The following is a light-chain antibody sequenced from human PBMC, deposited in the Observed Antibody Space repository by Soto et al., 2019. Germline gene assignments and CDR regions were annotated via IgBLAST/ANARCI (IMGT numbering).Light chain of an antibody. CDR2: GAS. V-gene: IGKV3-15*01. Sequence: EIVMTQSPATLSVSPGERATLSYRASQSMSSELAWYQQKPGQPPRLLIYGASTRATGVPARFTGSGSGSDFTLTISGLQSEDFAVYYCQQGHNWPLTFGQGTRLEI. CDR3: QQGHNWPLT. J-gene: IGKJ2*01. CDR1: QSMSSE.